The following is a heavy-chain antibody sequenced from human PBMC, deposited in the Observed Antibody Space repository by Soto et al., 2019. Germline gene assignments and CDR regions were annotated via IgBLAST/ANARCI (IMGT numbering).Heavy chain of an antibody. V-gene: IGHV1-18*01. Sequence: QVQLVQSGAEVKKPGASVKVSCKASGYTFTSYGISWVRQAPGQGLEWMGWISAYNGNTNYAQKLQGRVTMTTDTSTSTAYMELRSLRSDDTAVYYCAREGLFYDGSSRYYYYYSGMDVWGQGTTVTVSS. CDR3: AREGLFYDGSSRYYYYYSGMDV. D-gene: IGHD6-13*01. J-gene: IGHJ6*02. CDR2: ISAYNGNT. CDR1: GYTFTSYG.